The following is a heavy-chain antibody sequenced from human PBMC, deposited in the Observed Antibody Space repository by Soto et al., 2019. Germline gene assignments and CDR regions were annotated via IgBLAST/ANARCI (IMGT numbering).Heavy chain of an antibody. CDR2: IDPRDSYS. V-gene: IGHV5-10-1*01. CDR3: PRLSTAFCTKTTCQHYFGMDV. D-gene: IGHD3-3*02. Sequence: PGQSLKISCQASGYTFIAFWITWVRQMPAKGLAWMATIDPRDSYSNYSLSFQGHVTISADESIGSAYLHWSTLEASDTAIDYWPRLSTAFCTKTTCQHYFGMDVWGQRTTVTVSS. CDR1: GYTFIAFW. J-gene: IGHJ6*02.